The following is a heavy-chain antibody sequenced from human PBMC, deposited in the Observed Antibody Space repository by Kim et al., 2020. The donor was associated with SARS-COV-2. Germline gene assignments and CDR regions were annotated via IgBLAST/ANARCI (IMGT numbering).Heavy chain of an antibody. CDR1: GFTFSSYS. CDR2: ISSSSSYI. Sequence: GGSLRLSCAASGFTFSSYSMNWVRQAPGKGLEWVSSISSSSSYIYYADSVKGRFTISRDNAKNSLYLQMNSLRAEDTAVYYCARGLRLGYCSSTSCSHPNYWGQGTLVTVSS. D-gene: IGHD2-2*01. V-gene: IGHV3-21*01. CDR3: ARGLRLGYCSSTSCSHPNY. J-gene: IGHJ4*02.